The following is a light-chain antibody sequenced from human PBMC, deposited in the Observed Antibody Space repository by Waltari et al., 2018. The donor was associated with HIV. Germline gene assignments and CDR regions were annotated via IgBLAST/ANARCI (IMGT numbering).Light chain of an antibody. CDR1: DSTIGSGYD. Sequence: QSVLTQPPSVSGAPVQRITISCTGSDSTIGSGYDVHGYQQHPGAPPKLLIYGSDNRPSGLPDRFSGSKSGTSAALAITGLQPEDEADYFCQSYDSSLGGSGVFGGGTRLSVL. CDR2: GSD. J-gene: IGLJ2*01. CDR3: QSYDSSLGGSGV. V-gene: IGLV1-40*01.